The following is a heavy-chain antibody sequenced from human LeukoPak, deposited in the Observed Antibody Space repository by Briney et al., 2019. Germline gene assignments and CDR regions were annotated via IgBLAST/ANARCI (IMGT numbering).Heavy chain of an antibody. CDR2: IYYNGNT. V-gene: IGHV4-39*01. Sequence: PSETLSLTCNVSGGSIGGHTFYWDWIRQPPGKGLEWLATIYYNGNTFYNPSLKSRVAISIDMSKSQFSLHLSSVTAADTAIYYCARLTALAGHRGAFDIWGPGTMVTVSS. CDR3: ARLTALAGHRGAFDI. CDR1: GGSIGGHTFY. D-gene: IGHD6-19*01. J-gene: IGHJ3*02.